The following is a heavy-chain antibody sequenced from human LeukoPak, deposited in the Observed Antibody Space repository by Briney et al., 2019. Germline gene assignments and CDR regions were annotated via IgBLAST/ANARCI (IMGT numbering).Heavy chain of an antibody. D-gene: IGHD5-12*01. CDR2: IYYSGST. J-gene: IGHJ4*02. CDR3: ARLGYSGYDYIDY. Sequence: SETLSLTCTVSGGSISSYYWSRIRQPPGKGLEWIGYIYYSGSTNYNPSLKSRVTISVDTSKNQFSLKLSSVTAADTAVYYCARLGYSGYDYIDYWGQGTLVTVSS. V-gene: IGHV4-59*01. CDR1: GGSISSYY.